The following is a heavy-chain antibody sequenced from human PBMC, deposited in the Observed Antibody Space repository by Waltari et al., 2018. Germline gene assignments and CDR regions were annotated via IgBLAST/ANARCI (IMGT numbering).Heavy chain of an antibody. J-gene: IGHJ3*01. V-gene: IGHV4-39*01. CDR2: MSYSGAT. CDR3: ATYLGASLGTAAFDV. D-gene: IGHD1-1*01. Sequence: WIRQPPGQGLEWIGTMSYSGATYSSPSLNSRVTISRYTSKNQLSLKLASMTAADTAVYFCATYLGASLGTAAFDVWGQGTMVTVSS.